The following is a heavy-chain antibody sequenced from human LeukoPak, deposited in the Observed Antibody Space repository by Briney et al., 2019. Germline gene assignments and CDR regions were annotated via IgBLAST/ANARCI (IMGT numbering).Heavy chain of an antibody. CDR3: ARRRDYYDSQLDN. J-gene: IGHJ4*02. Sequence: SETLSLTCTASGGSISSGSYFWGWIRQPPGKGLEWIGSIYYSGSTYYNPSLKGRVTISVDTSKNQFSLKLSSVTAADTAVYYCARRRDYYDSQLDNWGQGTLVTVSS. CDR2: IYYSGST. CDR1: GGSISSGSYF. V-gene: IGHV4-39*01. D-gene: IGHD3-22*01.